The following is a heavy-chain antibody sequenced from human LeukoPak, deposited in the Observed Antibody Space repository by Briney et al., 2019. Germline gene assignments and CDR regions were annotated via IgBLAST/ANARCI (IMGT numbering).Heavy chain of an antibody. J-gene: IGHJ4*02. V-gene: IGHV1-69*13. Sequence: SVKVSRKASGGTFSSYAISWERQAPGQGLEWMGGIIPIFATANYAEKFQGRVTITAGESTGTAYMELSSLRSEDTAVYYCARDHLGYGSGSPFDYWGQGTLVTVSS. CDR1: GGTFSSYA. CDR3: ARDHLGYGSGSPFDY. D-gene: IGHD3-10*01. CDR2: IIPIFATA.